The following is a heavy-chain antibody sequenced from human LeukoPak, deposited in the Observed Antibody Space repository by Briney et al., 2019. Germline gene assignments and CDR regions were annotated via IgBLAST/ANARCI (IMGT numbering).Heavy chain of an antibody. CDR2: ISGSGFNT. D-gene: IGHD4-17*01. V-gene: IGHV3-23*01. CDR3: AKDSTVTTGRFDP. J-gene: IGHJ5*02. Sequence: GGSLRLSCAASGFTFDDYGMSWVRQAPGKGLEWVSTISGSGFNTYYADSVKGRFTISRDNSKNMLYLQMNSLRAEDTAVYYCAKDSTVTTGRFDPWGQGTLVTVSS. CDR1: GFTFDDYG.